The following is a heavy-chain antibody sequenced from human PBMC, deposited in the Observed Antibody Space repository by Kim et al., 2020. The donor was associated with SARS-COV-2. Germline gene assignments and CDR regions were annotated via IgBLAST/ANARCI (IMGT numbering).Heavy chain of an antibody. Sequence: SETLSLTCTVSGGSISSSSYYWGWIRQPPGKGLEWIGSIYYSGSTYYNPSLKSRVTISVDTSKNQFSLKLSSVTAADTAVYYCARLGEHSGSYYWDLYFDYWGQGTLVTVSS. D-gene: IGHD1-26*01. V-gene: IGHV4-39*01. CDR1: GGSISSSSYY. CDR3: ARLGEHSGSYYWDLYFDY. J-gene: IGHJ4*02. CDR2: IYYSGST.